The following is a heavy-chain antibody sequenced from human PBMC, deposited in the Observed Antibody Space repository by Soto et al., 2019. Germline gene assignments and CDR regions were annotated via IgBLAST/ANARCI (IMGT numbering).Heavy chain of an antibody. D-gene: IGHD3-22*01. CDR3: AKDRDHNRGYPIFDY. CDR1: GFTISGYA. CDR2: IRNSGGDT. Sequence: PGGSLRLSCSASGFTISGYAMSWVRQAPGKGLEWVSMIRNSGGDTYYAESVKGRFTISRDSSRNTLYLQMTSLRREDTALYYCAKDRDHNRGYPIFDYWGQGT. V-gene: IGHV3-23*01. J-gene: IGHJ4*02.